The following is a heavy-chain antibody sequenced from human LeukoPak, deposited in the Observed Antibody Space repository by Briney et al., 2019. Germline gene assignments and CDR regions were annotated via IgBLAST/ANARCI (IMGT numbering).Heavy chain of an antibody. V-gene: IGHV1-18*01. CDR3: ARASSSGYHFDF. CDR2: ISAYNSNT. CDR1: GYTFTSYG. Sequence: ASVKVSCKASGYTFTSYGISWVRQAPGQGLEWMGLISAYNSNTYYAQKLQGRVTITTDTSTSTPYLQLRSLRSDDTAVYYCARASSSGYHFDFWGQGTLVTVSS. D-gene: IGHD6-19*01. J-gene: IGHJ4*02.